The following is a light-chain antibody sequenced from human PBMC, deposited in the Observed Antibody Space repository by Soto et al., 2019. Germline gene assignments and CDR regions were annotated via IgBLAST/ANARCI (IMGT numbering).Light chain of an antibody. Sequence: EIVLAQSPGILSLSPGEGATLSCRASQTVDRNYFAWYQQKPGQAPRLLIYGISSRATGIPDRFRGSGSGKDFTLTISGLEPEDFAVYYCQQYGSSPRTFGQGTKVDIK. CDR2: GIS. J-gene: IGKJ1*01. CDR1: QTVDRNY. V-gene: IGKV3-20*01. CDR3: QQYGSSPRT.